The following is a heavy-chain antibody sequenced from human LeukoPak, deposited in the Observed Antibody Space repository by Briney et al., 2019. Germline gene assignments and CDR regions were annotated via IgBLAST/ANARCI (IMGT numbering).Heavy chain of an antibody. CDR2: IYYSGST. J-gene: IGHJ5*02. CDR3: ARRHDYYYGSGSYNNWFDP. V-gene: IGHV4-39*07. Sequence: SETLSLTCTVSGDSISSSSYYWGWIRQPPGKGLEWIGNIYYSGSTYYNPSLKSRVTISVDTSKNQFSLKLSSVTAADTAVYYCARRHDYYYGSGSYNNWFDPWGQGTLVTVSS. D-gene: IGHD3-10*01. CDR1: GDSISSSSYY.